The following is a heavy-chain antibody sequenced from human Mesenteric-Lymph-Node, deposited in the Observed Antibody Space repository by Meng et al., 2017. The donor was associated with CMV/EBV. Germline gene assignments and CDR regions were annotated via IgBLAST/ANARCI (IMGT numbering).Heavy chain of an antibody. D-gene: IGHD3-3*01. J-gene: IGHJ6*02. CDR3: ARDMSGSYYDFWSGYQYYYGMDV. V-gene: IGHV4-59*01. CDR2: IYYSGST. Sequence: GSLRLSCTVSGCSISSYYWSWIRQPPGKGLEWIGYIYYSGSTNYNPSLKSRVTISVDTSKNQFSLKLSSVTAEDTAVYYCARDMSGSYYDFWSGYQYYYGMDVWGQGTTVTVSS. CDR1: GCSISSYY.